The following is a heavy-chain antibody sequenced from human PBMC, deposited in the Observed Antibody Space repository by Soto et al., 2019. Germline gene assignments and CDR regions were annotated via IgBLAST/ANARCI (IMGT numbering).Heavy chain of an antibody. CDR3: ARDQDAYSSSSYWSDP. V-gene: IGHV4-31*03. J-gene: IGHJ5*02. D-gene: IGHD6-6*01. Sequence: SETLSLTCTVSGGSISSGGYYWSWIRQHPGKGLEWIGYIYYSGSTYYNPSLKSRVTISVDTSKNQFSLKLSSVTAADTAVYYCARDQDAYSSSSYWSDPWGQGTLVTVSS. CDR1: GGSISSGGYY. CDR2: IYYSGST.